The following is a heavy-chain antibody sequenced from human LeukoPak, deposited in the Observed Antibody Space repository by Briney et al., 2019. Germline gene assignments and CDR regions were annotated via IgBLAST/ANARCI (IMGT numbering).Heavy chain of an antibody. CDR1: GYTFTSYG. CDR2: ISTYNGHT. J-gene: IGHJ3*02. D-gene: IGHD1-26*01. Sequence: GASVKVSCKASGYTFTSYGISWLRQAPGQGLERMGWISTYNGHTNYAQKLQGRVTITTDTSTSTAYMELRNLRSDDTAVYYCARGGRWELPRPYAFDIWGQGTMVTVSS. CDR3: ARGGRWELPRPYAFDI. V-gene: IGHV1-18*01.